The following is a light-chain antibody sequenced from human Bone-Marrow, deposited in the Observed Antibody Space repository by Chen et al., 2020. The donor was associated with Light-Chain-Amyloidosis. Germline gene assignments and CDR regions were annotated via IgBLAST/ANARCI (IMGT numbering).Light chain of an antibody. Sequence: QSVLTQPPSVSAAPGQKVTISCSGSSSNIGNNYVSWYQQLPGTAPKLLIYDNDKRPSGIPDRFSGAKSGTSATLGITGLQAGGEADYYCGTWDNSLSAGGVFGGGTKLTVL. CDR1: SSNIGNNY. CDR3: GTWDNSLSAGGV. V-gene: IGLV1-51*01. J-gene: IGLJ2*01. CDR2: DND.